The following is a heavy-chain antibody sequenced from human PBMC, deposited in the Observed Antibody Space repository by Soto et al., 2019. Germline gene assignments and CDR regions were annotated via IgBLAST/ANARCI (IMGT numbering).Heavy chain of an antibody. CDR2: VTANSGVI. CDR1: GFTFNNYV. J-gene: IGHJ5*02. D-gene: IGHD2-21*01. Sequence: EVQLLESGGGLVQPGGSLRLSCAASGFTFNNYVMTWVRQTPGKGLDWVSLVTANSGVIYYADSVKGRFTVSRDNSKNTLYLQLNSLRAEDTALYYCARYCAGECYRGFETWGQGTLVTVSS. CDR3: ARYCAGECYRGFET. V-gene: IGHV3-23*01.